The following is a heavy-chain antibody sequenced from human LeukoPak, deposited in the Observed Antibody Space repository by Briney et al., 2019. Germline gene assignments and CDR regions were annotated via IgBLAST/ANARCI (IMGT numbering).Heavy chain of an antibody. D-gene: IGHD6-6*01. CDR3: ARLRGIAARGY. J-gene: IGHJ4*02. Sequence: PSETLSLTCAVYGGSFSGYYWSWIRQPPGKGLEWIGEINHSGSTNYNPSLKSRVTISVDTSKNQFSLKLSSVTAADTAVYYCARLRGIAARGYWGQGTLVTVSP. CDR1: GGSFSGYY. V-gene: IGHV4-34*01. CDR2: INHSGST.